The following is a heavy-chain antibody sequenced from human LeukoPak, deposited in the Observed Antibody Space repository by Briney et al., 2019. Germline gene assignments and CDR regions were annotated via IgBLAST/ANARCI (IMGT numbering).Heavy chain of an antibody. D-gene: IGHD5-24*01. CDR1: GFTFSSYS. Sequence: GGSLRLSCAASGFTFSSYSMNWVRQAPGKGLEWVSSINSSSSYIYYADSVKGRFTISRDNAKNSLYLQMNSLRAEDTAVYYCARGERWLSDDWGQGTLVTVSS. J-gene: IGHJ4*02. CDR2: INSSSSYI. V-gene: IGHV3-21*01. CDR3: ARGERWLSDD.